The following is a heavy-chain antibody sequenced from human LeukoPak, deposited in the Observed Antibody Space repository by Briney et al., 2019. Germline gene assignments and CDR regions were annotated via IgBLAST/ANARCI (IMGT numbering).Heavy chain of an antibody. CDR1: GYTFTGYY. Sequence: GASVKVSFKPSGYTFTGYYMHWVRQAPGQGLELMGWINPNSGGTNYAQKFQGRVTMTRDTSISTAYMELSRLRSDDTAVYYCARVGIVVVPAAISSFTGGMDVWGQGTTVTVSS. CDR3: ARVGIVVVPAAISSFTGGMDV. V-gene: IGHV1-2*02. CDR2: INPNSGGT. D-gene: IGHD2-2*03. J-gene: IGHJ6*02.